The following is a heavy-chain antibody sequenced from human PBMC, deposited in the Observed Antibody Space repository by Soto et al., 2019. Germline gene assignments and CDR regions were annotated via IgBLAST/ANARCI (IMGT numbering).Heavy chain of an antibody. D-gene: IGHD2-15*01. CDR3: ARGQVVAATRFLDY. CDR2: IYYSGST. J-gene: IGHJ4*02. V-gene: IGHV4-31*03. Sequence: SETLSLTCTVSGGSISIGGYYWSWILHHPGKGLEWIGYIYYSGSTYYNPSLKSRVTISVDTSKNQFSLKLSSVTAADTAVYYCARGQVVAATRFLDYWGQGTLVTVSS. CDR1: GGSISIGGYY.